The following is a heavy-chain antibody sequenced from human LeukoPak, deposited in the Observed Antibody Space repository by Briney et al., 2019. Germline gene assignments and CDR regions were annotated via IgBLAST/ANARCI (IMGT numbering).Heavy chain of an antibody. D-gene: IGHD3-9*01. CDR3: ASLDILTGYYDY. Sequence: GRSLRLSCAASGFTFSSYGMHWVRQAPGKGLEWVAVISYDGSNKYYADSVKGRFTISRDNSKNTLYLQMNSLRAEDTAVYYCASLDILTGYYDYWGQGTLVTVSS. V-gene: IGHV3-30*03. J-gene: IGHJ4*02. CDR2: ISYDGSNK. CDR1: GFTFSSYG.